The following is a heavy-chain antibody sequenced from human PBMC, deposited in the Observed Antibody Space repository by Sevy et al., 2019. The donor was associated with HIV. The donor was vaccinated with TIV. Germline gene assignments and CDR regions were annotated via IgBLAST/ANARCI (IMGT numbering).Heavy chain of an antibody. CDR3: TRGGASSWSFYMDV. CDR1: GFTVSTNS. Sequence: GGSLRLSCAASGFTVSTNSMNWVRQAPGKGLEWVSVVFSGGSAYYADSVKGRFTISRDNSKNTVFLQMNSLRAEDTAVYYCTRGGASSWSFYMDVWGKRTTVTVSS. CDR2: VFSGGSA. D-gene: IGHD6-13*01. V-gene: IGHV3-53*01. J-gene: IGHJ6*03.